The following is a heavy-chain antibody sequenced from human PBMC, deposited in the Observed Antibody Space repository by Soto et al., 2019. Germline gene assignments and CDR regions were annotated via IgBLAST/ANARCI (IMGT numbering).Heavy chain of an antibody. J-gene: IGHJ4*02. V-gene: IGHV1-69*01. Sequence: QVQLVQSGAEVKKPGSSVKVSCKASVSDIINYGISWLRQAPVQGLEWMGGFILIFRSANYAQKCQGRVTIAADESTTIAYRELTTLTSEDTAVYYCARDRYYDGVGDHYEYAYWGQGTLVTVSS. D-gene: IGHD2-21*02. CDR1: VSDIINYG. CDR2: FILIFRSA. CDR3: ARDRYYDGVGDHYEYAY.